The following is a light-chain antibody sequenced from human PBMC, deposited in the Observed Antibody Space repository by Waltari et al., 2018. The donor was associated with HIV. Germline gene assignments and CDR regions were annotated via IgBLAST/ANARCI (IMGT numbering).Light chain of an antibody. Sequence: QSALTQPRSVSGSPGQSVTIHCAGASSDVGVYNYVSWYQQFSDKAPKLTIYDVTKRPSGVPDRFSGSKSGNTASLTIRGLQAEDEADYYCCSFSGNYTSYVFGTGTKVTVL. CDR2: DVT. CDR3: CSFSGNYTSYV. J-gene: IGLJ1*01. CDR1: SSDVGVYNY. V-gene: IGLV2-11*01.